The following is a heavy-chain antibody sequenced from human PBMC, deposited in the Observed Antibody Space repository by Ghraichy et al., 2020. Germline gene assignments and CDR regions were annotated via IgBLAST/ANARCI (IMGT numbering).Heavy chain of an antibody. CDR2: ISSNGGST. D-gene: IGHD3-22*01. J-gene: IGHJ4*02. CDR1: GFTFSSYA. CDR3: ARGYDSSGYYAPPRY. Sequence: GGYLRLSCAASGFTFSSYAMHWVRQAPGKGLEYVSAISSNGGSTYYANSVKGRFTISRDNSKNTLYLQMGSLRAEDMAVYYCARGYDSSGYYAPPRYWGQGTLVTVSS. V-gene: IGHV3-64*01.